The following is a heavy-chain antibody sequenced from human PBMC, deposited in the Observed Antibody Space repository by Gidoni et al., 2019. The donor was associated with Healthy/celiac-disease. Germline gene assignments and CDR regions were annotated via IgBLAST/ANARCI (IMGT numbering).Heavy chain of an antibody. Sequence: EVQLVESGGGLVQPGGSLRLSCAASGFTFSSYWMSWVRQAPGKGLEWVANIKQDGSEKYYVDSVKGRFTISRDNAKNSLYLQMNSLRAEDTAVYYCARDELRYFDWSYAFDIWGQGTMVTVSS. J-gene: IGHJ3*02. CDR3: ARDELRYFDWSYAFDI. D-gene: IGHD3-9*01. CDR1: GFTFSSYW. CDR2: IKQDGSEK. V-gene: IGHV3-7*01.